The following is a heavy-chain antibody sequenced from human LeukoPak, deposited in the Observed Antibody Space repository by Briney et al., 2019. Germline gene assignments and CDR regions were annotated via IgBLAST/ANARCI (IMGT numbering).Heavy chain of an antibody. CDR1: GYTFTSYD. CDR3: ARGRSSSSYDAFDI. CDR2: MNPNSGNT. Sequence: GASVKVSCKASGYTFTSYDINWVRQATGQGLEWMGWMNPNSGNTGYAQKFQGRVTMTRDTSISTAYMEVSRLRSDDTAVFYCARGRSSSSYDAFDIWGQGTMVTVSS. V-gene: IGHV1-8*01. D-gene: IGHD2-2*01. J-gene: IGHJ3*02.